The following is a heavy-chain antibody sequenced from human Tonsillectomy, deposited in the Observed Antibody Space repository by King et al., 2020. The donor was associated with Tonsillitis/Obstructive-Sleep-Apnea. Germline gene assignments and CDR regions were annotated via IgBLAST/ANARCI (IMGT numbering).Heavy chain of an antibody. Sequence: PLQESGPGLVKPSENLSLTCTVSGGSISSYYWSWIRPPPGKGLEWIGYIYYSGSTNYNPSLKSRVTISVDTSKNQFSLKLSSVTAADTAVYYCARTHVLNWFDPWGQGTLVTVSS. CDR3: ARTHVLNWFDP. V-gene: IGHV4-59*01. CDR1: GGSISSYY. J-gene: IGHJ5*02. CDR2: IYYSGST.